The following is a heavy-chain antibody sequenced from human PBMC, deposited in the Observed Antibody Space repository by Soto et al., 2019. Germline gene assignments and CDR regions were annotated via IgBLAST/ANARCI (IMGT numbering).Heavy chain of an antibody. CDR1: GFTFSSYS. CDR3: ASPATGDPDPFNI. D-gene: IGHD7-27*01. CDR2: ISSSSSYI. Sequence: GGSLRLSCAASGFTFSSYSMNWVRQAPGKGPEWVSSISSSSSYIYYADSVKGRFTISRDNAKNSLYLQMNSLRAEDTAVYYGASPATGDPDPFNIGGQGKMFT. J-gene: IGHJ3*02. V-gene: IGHV3-21*01.